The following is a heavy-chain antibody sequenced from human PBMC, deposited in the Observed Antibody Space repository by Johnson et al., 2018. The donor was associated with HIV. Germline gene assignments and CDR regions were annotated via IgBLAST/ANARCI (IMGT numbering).Heavy chain of an antibody. CDR1: GFTFSNYP. D-gene: IGHD2-8*01. CDR3: AKDWYDAGPLMALDI. Sequence: QVQLVESGGGVVQPGRSLRLSCAASGFTFSNYPMHWVRQAPGKGLEWVAVISYDGSNKYYADSVKGRFTISRDNSKNTLYLQMNSLRAEDTAVYYCAKDWYDAGPLMALDIWGQGTMVTVSS. CDR2: ISYDGSNK. V-gene: IGHV3-30*04. J-gene: IGHJ3*02.